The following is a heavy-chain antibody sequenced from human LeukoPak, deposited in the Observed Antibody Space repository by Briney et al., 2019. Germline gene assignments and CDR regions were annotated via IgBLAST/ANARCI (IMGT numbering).Heavy chain of an antibody. CDR2: IYYSGNT. CDR1: GGSISSGDYY. CDR3: ASMPYDFWSGYGYYYMDV. D-gene: IGHD3-3*01. J-gene: IGHJ6*03. Sequence: SETLSLTCTVSGGSISSGDYYWSWIRQPPGKGLEWIGYIYYSGNTYYNPSLKSRVTISVDTSKNQFSLKLSSVTAADTAVYYCASMPYDFWSGYGYYYMDVWGKGTTVTVSS. V-gene: IGHV4-30-4*08.